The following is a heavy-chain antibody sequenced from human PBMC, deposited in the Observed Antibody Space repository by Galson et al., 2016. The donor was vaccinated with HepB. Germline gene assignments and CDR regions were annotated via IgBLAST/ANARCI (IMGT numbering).Heavy chain of an antibody. V-gene: IGHV3-48*01. CDR3: AVIAVAGGTSDY. D-gene: IGHD6-19*01. CDR1: GITFSVYN. CDR2: ITNSSDTM. J-gene: IGHJ4*02. Sequence: SLRLSCAVSGITFSVYNMNWARQAPGKGLEWIAWITNSSDTMYYADSVKGRFTISRDNAKNSLYLEMNSLRAEDTALYHCAVIAVAGGTSDYWGQGTLVTVSS.